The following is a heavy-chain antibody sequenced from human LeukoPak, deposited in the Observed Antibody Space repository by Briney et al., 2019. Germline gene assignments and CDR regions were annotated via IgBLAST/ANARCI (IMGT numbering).Heavy chain of an antibody. V-gene: IGHV1-2*02. D-gene: IGHD2-2*01. Sequence: GASVKVSCKASGYTFTGYYVHWVRQAPGQGLEWMGWINPNGGGTNSAQKFQGRVTMTRDTSITTAYMELTTLRSDDTAMYYCARGLYCSIRSCKLIFDHWGQGTLVTVSS. J-gene: IGHJ4*02. CDR2: INPNGGGT. CDR1: GYTFTGYY. CDR3: ARGLYCSIRSCKLIFDH.